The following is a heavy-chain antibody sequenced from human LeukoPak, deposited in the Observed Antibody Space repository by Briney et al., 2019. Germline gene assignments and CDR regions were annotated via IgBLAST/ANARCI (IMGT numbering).Heavy chain of an antibody. V-gene: IGHV4-39*01. CDR2: IYHSGIT. J-gene: IGHJ4*02. CDR3: ARRQVGATDYFDY. Sequence: SETLSLTCTVSGGSISSSSYYWGWIRQPPGEGLEWIGNIYHSGITHYNSSLKSRVTISVDTSKNQFSLKLSSVTAADTAVYSCARRQVGATDYFDYWGQGTLVTVSS. CDR1: GGSISSSSYY. D-gene: IGHD1-26*01.